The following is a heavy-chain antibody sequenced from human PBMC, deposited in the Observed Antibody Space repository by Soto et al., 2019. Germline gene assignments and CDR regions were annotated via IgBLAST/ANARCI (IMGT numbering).Heavy chain of an antibody. V-gene: IGHV3-23*01. D-gene: IGHD3-16*01. Sequence: GGSLRLSCGASGFTFSNYGMHWVRQAPGKGLEWVSSISGSGGNTNYADSVKGRFTVSRDNSKRTLSLQMNSLTEEDTAIYYCAKGLRRLLRTQYYYGLDVWGRGTTVTVSS. CDR3: AKGLRRLLRTQYYYGLDV. CDR1: GFTFSNYG. J-gene: IGHJ6*02. CDR2: ISGSGGNT.